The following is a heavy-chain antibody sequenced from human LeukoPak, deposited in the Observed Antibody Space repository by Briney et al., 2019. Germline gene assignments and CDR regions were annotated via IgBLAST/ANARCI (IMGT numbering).Heavy chain of an antibody. CDR3: AKARGLYCSSTSCYDCDV. J-gene: IGHJ6*04. CDR2: INPNSGGT. Sequence: GGSVQVSFKASGYPFTAYYIHWVRPAPGQGLEWMGWINPNSGGTNYAQKFQGRVTLTRDTSITTAYMELNRLRSDDTAVYYCAKARGLYCSSTSCYDCDVWGKGTTVTVSS. V-gene: IGHV1-2*02. CDR1: GYPFTAYY. D-gene: IGHD2-2*01.